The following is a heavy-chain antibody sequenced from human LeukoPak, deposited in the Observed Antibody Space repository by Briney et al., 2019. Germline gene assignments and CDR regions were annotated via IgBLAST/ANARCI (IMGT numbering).Heavy chain of an antibody. Sequence: GGSLRHSCPASGFTFSSYAMHWVRQAAGKGLEWVAVISYDGSNKYYADSVKGRFNISRDNSKNTLYLQMNSLRAEDTAVYYCARGPQVLRYFDWLERGSYFDYWGQGTLVTVSS. J-gene: IGHJ4*02. CDR3: ARGPQVLRYFDWLERGSYFDY. V-gene: IGHV3-30-3*01. D-gene: IGHD3-9*01. CDR1: GFTFSSYA. CDR2: ISYDGSNK.